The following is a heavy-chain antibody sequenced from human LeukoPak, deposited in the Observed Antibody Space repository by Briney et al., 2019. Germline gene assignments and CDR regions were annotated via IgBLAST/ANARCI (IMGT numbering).Heavy chain of an antibody. CDR2: ISYDGSNK. CDR1: GFTFSNYG. Sequence: GGSLRLSCAASGFTFSNYGMHWVRQAPGKGLEWVAVISYDGSNKYYADSVKGRFTISRDNSKNTLYLQMNSLRAEDTAVYYCGKVAVAVADIDYWGQGTLVTVSS. V-gene: IGHV3-30*18. D-gene: IGHD6-19*01. CDR3: GKVAVAVADIDY. J-gene: IGHJ4*02.